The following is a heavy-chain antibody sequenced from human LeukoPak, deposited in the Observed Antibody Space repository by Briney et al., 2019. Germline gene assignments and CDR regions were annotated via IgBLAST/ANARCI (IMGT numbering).Heavy chain of an antibody. D-gene: IGHD3-10*01. J-gene: IGHJ4*02. CDR2: IKQDGTER. V-gene: IGHV3-7*01. CDR3: AKVAKYYYGSETYYFFEH. Sequence: SGGSLRLSCAASGFTFTTYWMSWVRQAPGKGLEWVANIKQDGTERYYADSVKGRFTISRDNVKNSLYLQMNSLRVEDTAVYYCAKVAKYYYGSETYYFFEHWGQGTLVTVSS. CDR1: GFTFTTYW.